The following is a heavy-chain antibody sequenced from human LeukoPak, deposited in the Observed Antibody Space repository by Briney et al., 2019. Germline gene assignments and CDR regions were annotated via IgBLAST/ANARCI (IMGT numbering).Heavy chain of an antibody. CDR2: ISPDSGYI. V-gene: IGHV3-21*01. CDR1: GFTFSSRS. D-gene: IGHD6-13*01. CDR3: APFSAVTHYYFDY. J-gene: IGHJ4*02. Sequence: GGSLRLSCAASGFTFSSRSLMWVRQAPGKGLEWVSSISPDSGYIYYADSVKGRFTISRDNAENSLFLQMNSLGAEDTAVYYCAPFSAVTHYYFDYWGQGTLVTVSS.